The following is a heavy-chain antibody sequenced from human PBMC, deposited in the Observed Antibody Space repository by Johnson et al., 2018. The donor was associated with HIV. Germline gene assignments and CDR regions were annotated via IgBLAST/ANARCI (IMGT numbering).Heavy chain of an antibody. CDR2: INWNGGST. CDR3: ARDHIAAALGAFDI. J-gene: IGHJ3*02. V-gene: IGHV3-20*04. Sequence: MLLVESGGGVVQPGGSLRLSCAASGFTVSSNYMSWVRQAPGKGLEWVSGINWNGGSTGYADSVKGRFTISRDNAKNSLYLQMNSLRAEDTAVYYCARDHIAAALGAFDIWGQGTMVTVSS. CDR1: GFTVSSNY. D-gene: IGHD6-13*01.